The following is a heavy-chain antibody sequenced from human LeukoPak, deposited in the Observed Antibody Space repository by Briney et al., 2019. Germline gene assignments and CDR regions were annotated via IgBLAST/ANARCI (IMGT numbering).Heavy chain of an antibody. J-gene: IGHJ4*02. CDR2: MYYTGST. CDR3: ARPPFGDPSDY. Sequence: PSETLSLTFTVSGDSINSSSYYWGWIRQPPGKGPEWIGTMYYTGSTYYNPSLKSRVTMSVDTSKNQISLKLSSVTAADTAVYYCARPPFGDPSDYWGQGTLVTVSS. CDR1: GDSINSSSYY. D-gene: IGHD3-10*01. V-gene: IGHV4-39*01.